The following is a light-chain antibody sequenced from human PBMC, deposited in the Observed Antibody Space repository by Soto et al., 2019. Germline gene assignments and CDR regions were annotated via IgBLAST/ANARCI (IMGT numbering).Light chain of an antibody. J-gene: IGKJ1*01. CDR2: GAS. V-gene: IGKV3-20*01. Sequence: EIVLTHSPGTLSLSPGERATLSCRASQSLSNNYLAWYQQKPGQAPRLVIYGASSRATGIPDRFSASGFGTDFTLTISRLEPEDFEVYFCQQYSSSPVKFGQGTKVDI. CDR3: QQYSSSPVK. CDR1: QSLSNNY.